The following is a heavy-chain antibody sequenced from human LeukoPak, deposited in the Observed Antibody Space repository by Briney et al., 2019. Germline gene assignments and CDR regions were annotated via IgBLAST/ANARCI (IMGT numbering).Heavy chain of an antibody. CDR2: INSDGSST. Sequence: GGSLRLSCAASGFTFSSYWMHWVRQAPGKGLVWVSRINSDGSSTRYADSVKGRFTISRDNTKNTLYLQMNSLRAEDTAVYYCARAAYSSTWYSRYFDLWGRGTLVTVSS. D-gene: IGHD6-13*01. CDR3: ARAAYSSTWYSRYFDL. V-gene: IGHV3-74*01. J-gene: IGHJ2*01. CDR1: GFTFSSYW.